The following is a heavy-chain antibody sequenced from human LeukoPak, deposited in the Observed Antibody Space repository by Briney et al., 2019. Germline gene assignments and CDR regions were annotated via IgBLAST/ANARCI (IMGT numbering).Heavy chain of an antibody. CDR2: IYYSGGT. Sequence: SETLPLTCAVYGGSFSGYYWSWLRQPPGKGLEWIGYIYYSGGTNYNPSLKSRVTISVDTSKNQFSLKLSSVTAADTAVYYCARGTVTTYYFDYWGQGALVTVSS. J-gene: IGHJ4*02. D-gene: IGHD4-17*01. CDR3: ARGTVTTYYFDY. V-gene: IGHV4-59*01. CDR1: GGSFSGYY.